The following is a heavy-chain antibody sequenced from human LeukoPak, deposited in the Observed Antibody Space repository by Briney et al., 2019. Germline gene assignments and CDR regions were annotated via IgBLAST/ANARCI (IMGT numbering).Heavy chain of an antibody. CDR2: IYYSGST. Sequence: SETLSLTCTVSGGSISSGGYYWSWIRQHPGKGLEWIGYIYYSGSTSYNPSLKSRVTISVDASKNQFSLGLTSVTAADTAVYYCARGDYYAGGGRNWFDPWGHGTLVTVSS. CDR1: GGSISSGGYY. CDR3: ARGDYYAGGGRNWFDP. J-gene: IGHJ5*02. D-gene: IGHD3-16*01. V-gene: IGHV4-61*08.